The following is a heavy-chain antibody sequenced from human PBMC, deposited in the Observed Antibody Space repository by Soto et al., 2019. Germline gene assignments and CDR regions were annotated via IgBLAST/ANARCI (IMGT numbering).Heavy chain of an antibody. CDR1: GYTFTSYA. CDR3: ARGPKIYYYDSSGYYSCWDY. CDR2: INAGNGNT. J-gene: IGHJ4*02. V-gene: IGHV1-3*01. D-gene: IGHD3-22*01. Sequence: ASVEVSCKASGYTFTSYAMHWVRQAPGQRLEWMGWINAGNGNTKYSQNFQGRVTITRDTSASTAYMELSSLRSEDTAVYYCARGPKIYYYDSSGYYSCWDYWGQGTLVTVSS.